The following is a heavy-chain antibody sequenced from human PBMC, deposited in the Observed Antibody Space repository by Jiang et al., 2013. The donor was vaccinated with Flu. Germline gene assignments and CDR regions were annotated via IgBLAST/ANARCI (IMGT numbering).Heavy chain of an antibody. D-gene: IGHD2-15*01. CDR2: IYHSGST. J-gene: IGHJ4*02. Sequence: GSGLVKPSQTLSLTCAVSGGSISSGGYSWSWIRQPPGKGLEWIGYIYHSGSTYYNPSLKSRVTISVDRSKNQFSLKLSSVTAADTAVYYCARVGTCSGGSCYSAYFDYWGQGTLVHRLL. CDR1: GGSISSGGYS. CDR3: ARVGTCSGGSCYSAYFDY. V-gene: IGHV4-30-2*01.